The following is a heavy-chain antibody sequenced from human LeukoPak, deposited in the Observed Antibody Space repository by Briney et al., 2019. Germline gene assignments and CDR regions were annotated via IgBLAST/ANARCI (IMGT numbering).Heavy chain of an antibody. V-gene: IGHV3-74*01. CDR1: GFTFSSYW. Sequence: GGSLRLSCAASGFTFSSYWMHWVRQAPGKGLVWISRINSDGSSTSYADSVKGRFTISRDNAKNSLYLQMNSLRAEDTAVYYCARDSIAVAGIDYWGQGTLVTVSS. J-gene: IGHJ4*02. D-gene: IGHD6-19*01. CDR3: ARDSIAVAGIDY. CDR2: INSDGSST.